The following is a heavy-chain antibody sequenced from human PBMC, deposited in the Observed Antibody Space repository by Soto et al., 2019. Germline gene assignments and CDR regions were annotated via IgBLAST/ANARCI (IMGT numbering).Heavy chain of an antibody. V-gene: IGHV4-61*01. Sequence: QVQLQESGPGLVKPSETLSLTCTVSGSSVSSGTYYWHWIRQSPGQKLEWIGYIYYSGSTHYESSLTGRVTVSVDLSKNQFSLRLNSVTTADTAVYYCARDPRGDYFDSWGQGILVTVSS. CDR3: ARDPRGDYFDS. CDR2: IYYSGST. J-gene: IGHJ4*02. CDR1: GSSVSSGTYY.